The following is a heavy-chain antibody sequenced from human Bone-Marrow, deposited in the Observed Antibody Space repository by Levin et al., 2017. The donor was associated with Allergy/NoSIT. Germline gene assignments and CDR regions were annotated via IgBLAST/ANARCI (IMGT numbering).Heavy chain of an antibody. V-gene: IGHV3-30*04. CDR3: ARELGIFGVDPYFDY. Sequence: GESLKISCAASGFTFSSYAMHWVRQAPGKGLEWVAVISYDGSNKYYADSVKGRFTISRDNSKNTLYLQMNSLRAEDTAVYYCARELGIFGVDPYFDYWGQGTLVTVSS. CDR2: ISYDGSNK. J-gene: IGHJ4*02. D-gene: IGHD3-3*01. CDR1: GFTFSSYA.